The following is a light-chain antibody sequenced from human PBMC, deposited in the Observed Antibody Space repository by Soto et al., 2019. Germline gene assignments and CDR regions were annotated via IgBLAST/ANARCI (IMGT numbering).Light chain of an antibody. CDR2: ATS. CDR1: QSIRSY. J-gene: IGKJ2*01. CDR3: QQSYSTPYT. V-gene: IGKV1-39*01. Sequence: DIQMTQSPSSLSASVGDRVTITCRASQSIRSYLNWYQQKPGKAPKLLIYATSSLQSGVPSTFSGSGSGTDFTISVSSLQPDDFATYYCQQSYSTPYTCGQGTKRESK.